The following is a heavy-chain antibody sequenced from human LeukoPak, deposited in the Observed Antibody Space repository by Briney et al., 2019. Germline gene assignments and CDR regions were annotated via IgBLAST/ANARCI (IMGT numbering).Heavy chain of an antibody. CDR3: ARPVTSIYVDY. Sequence: SQTLSLTCAVSGGSISSGGYSWSWIRQPPGKGLEWIGYIYHSGSTYYNPSLKSRVTISVDRSKNQFSLKLSSVTAVDTAVYYCARPVTSIYVDYWGQGTLVTVSS. CDR1: GGSISSGGYS. CDR2: IYHSGST. D-gene: IGHD4-17*01. V-gene: IGHV4-30-2*01. J-gene: IGHJ4*02.